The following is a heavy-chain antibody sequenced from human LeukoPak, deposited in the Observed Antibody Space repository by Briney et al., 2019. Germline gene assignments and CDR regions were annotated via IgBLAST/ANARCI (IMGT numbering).Heavy chain of an antibody. CDR1: GFTFSNAW. V-gene: IGHV3-15*01. D-gene: IGHD6-19*01. CDR3: TTQYSSGWYVAFDI. CDR2: IKSKTDGGTT. J-gene: IGHJ3*02. Sequence: GGSLRLSCAASGFTFSNAWMSWVRQAPGKGLEWVGRIKSKTDGGTTDYAAPVKGRFTISRDDSKNTLYLQMNSLKTEDAAVYYCTTQYSSGWYVAFDIWGQGTMVTVSS.